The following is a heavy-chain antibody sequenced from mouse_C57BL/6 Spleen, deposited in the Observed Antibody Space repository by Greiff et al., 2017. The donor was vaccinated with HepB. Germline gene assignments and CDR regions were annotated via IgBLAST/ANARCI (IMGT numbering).Heavy chain of an antibody. J-gene: IGHJ2*01. CDR3: ARGLGPGDY. CDR1: GYTFTSYW. V-gene: IGHV1-50*01. Sequence: QVHVKQPGAELVKPGASVKLSCKASGYTFTSYWMQWVKQRPGQGLEWIGEIDPSDSYTNYNQKFKGKATLTVDTSSSTAYMQLSSLTSEDSAVYYCARGLGPGDYWGQGTTLTVSS. CDR2: IDPSDSYT. D-gene: IGHD4-1*01.